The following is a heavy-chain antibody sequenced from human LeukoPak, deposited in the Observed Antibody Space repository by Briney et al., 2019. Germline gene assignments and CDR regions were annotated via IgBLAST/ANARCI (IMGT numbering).Heavy chain of an antibody. CDR3: ARCSHYYDSSGYSRVFDY. J-gene: IGHJ4*02. CDR1: GFTFSSYW. CDR2: IKQDGSEK. D-gene: IGHD3-22*01. V-gene: IGHV3-7*03. Sequence: GGSLRLSCAASGFTFSSYWMSWVRQAPGEGLEWVANIKQDGSEKYYVDSVKGRFTISRDNAKNSLYLQMNSLRAEDTAVYYCARCSHYYDSSGYSRVFDYWGQGALVTVSS.